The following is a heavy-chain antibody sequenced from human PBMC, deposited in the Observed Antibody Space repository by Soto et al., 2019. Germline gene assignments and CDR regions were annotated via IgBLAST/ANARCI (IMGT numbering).Heavy chain of an antibody. J-gene: IGHJ6*02. CDR1: GGSFSGYY. D-gene: IGHD6-13*01. CDR2: INHSGST. V-gene: IGHV4-34*01. Sequence: SDTLSLTGAVYGGSFSGYYWSWSRQPPGKGLEWIGEINHSGSTNYNPSLKSRVTISVDTSKYQFSLKLSSVTAADTAVYYCARWYSSSWYGEYYYYGMDVWGQGTTVTVSS. CDR3: ARWYSSSWYGEYYYYGMDV.